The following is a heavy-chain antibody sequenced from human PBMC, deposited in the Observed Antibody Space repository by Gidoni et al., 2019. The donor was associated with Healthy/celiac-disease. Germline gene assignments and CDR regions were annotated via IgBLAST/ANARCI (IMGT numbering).Heavy chain of an antibody. V-gene: IGHV1-69*01. CDR1: GRPFSSYA. J-gene: IGHJ6*02. CDR3: ARLGGPNYYYGMDV. Sequence: QVQLVQSGAAVKTPGSSVKVPCEASGRPFSSYAISWVRQAPGQGLEWMGGIIPIFGTANYAQKVQGRVTITADESTSTAYMELSSLRSEDTAVYYCARLGGPNYYYGMDVWGQGTTVTVSS. CDR2: IIPIFGTA. D-gene: IGHD3-16*01.